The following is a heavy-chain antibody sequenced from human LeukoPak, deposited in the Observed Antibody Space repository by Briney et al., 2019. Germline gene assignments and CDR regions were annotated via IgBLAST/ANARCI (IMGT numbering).Heavy chain of an antibody. Sequence: PGGSLRLSCAASGFTFSSYWMSWVRQAPGKGLEWVANIKQDGSEKYYVDSVKGRFTISRDNAKNSLYLQMNSLRAEDTAVYYCAKDGGYGDHDAFDIWGQGTMVRLF. V-gene: IGHV3-7*01. CDR3: AKDGGYGDHDAFDI. D-gene: IGHD4-17*01. J-gene: IGHJ3*02. CDR2: IKQDGSEK. CDR1: GFTFSSYW.